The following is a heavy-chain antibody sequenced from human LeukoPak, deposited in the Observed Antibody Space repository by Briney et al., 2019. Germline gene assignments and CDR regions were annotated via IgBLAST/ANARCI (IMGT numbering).Heavy chain of an antibody. J-gene: IGHJ4*02. CDR2: MYPGDSDT. CDR3: ASTYYYDSSGYYFDY. D-gene: IGHD3-22*01. CDR1: GYSFSTYW. Sequence: GESLKISCRGSGYSFSTYWVGWVRQMPGKGLEWMGIMYPGDSDTRYSPSFQGQFTISADKSISTAYLQWSSLKASDTAMYYCASTYYYDSSGYYFDYWGQGTLVTVSS. V-gene: IGHV5-51*03.